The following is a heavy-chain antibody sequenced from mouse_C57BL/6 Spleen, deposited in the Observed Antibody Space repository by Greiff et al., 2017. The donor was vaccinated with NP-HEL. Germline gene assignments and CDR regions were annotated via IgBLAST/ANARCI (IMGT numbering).Heavy chain of an antibody. CDR2: IDPSDSYT. CDR3: ARWGTTVVDY. V-gene: IGHV1-59*01. Sequence: VQLQQPGAELVRPGTSVKLSCKASGYTFTSYWMHWVKQRTGQGLEWIGVIDPSDSYTNYNQKFKGKATLTVDTSSSTAYMQLRSLTSEDSAVYYCARWGTTVVDYWGQGTTLTVSS. CDR1: GYTFTSYW. D-gene: IGHD1-1*01. J-gene: IGHJ2*01.